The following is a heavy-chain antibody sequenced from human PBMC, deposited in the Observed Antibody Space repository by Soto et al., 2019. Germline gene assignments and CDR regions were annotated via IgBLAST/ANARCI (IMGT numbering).Heavy chain of an antibody. CDR2: ISSSSTI. J-gene: IGHJ4*02. CDR1: GFTFTTYT. V-gene: IGHV3-48*02. Sequence: GGSLRLSCAASGFTFTTYTMNWVRQAPGKGLEWLSYISSSSTIYYADSVKGRFTISRDNAKNSLYLQMNSLRDEDTAVYYCTRGPFSYDYWGQGTLVTVSS. D-gene: IGHD3-3*01. CDR3: TRGPFSYDY.